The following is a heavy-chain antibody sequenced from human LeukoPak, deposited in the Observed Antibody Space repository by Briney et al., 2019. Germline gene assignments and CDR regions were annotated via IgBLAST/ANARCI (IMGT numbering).Heavy chain of an antibody. CDR2: IYYSGST. CDR1: GGSISSSSYY. Sequence: KSSETLSLTCTVSGGSISSSSYYWGWIRQPPGKGLEWIGSIYYSGSTYYNPSLKSRVTISVDTSKNQFSLKLSSVTAADTAVYYCARDYYDILTGYYGNWFDPWGQGTLVTVSS. J-gene: IGHJ5*02. D-gene: IGHD3-9*01. V-gene: IGHV4-39*07. CDR3: ARDYYDILTGYYGNWFDP.